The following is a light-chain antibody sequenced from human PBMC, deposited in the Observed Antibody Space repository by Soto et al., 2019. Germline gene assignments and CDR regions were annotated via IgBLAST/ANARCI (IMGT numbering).Light chain of an antibody. CDR1: QSINSW. V-gene: IGKV1-5*03. Sequence: IQMTQSPSTLSASLGERPHITCRASQSINSWLAWYQQKPGKAPNLLIYKASTLESGVPSRFSGSGSGTEFTLTISSLQPDDFATYYCQQYNSYSWTFGQGTKVDI. CDR3: QQYNSYSWT. CDR2: KAS. J-gene: IGKJ1*01.